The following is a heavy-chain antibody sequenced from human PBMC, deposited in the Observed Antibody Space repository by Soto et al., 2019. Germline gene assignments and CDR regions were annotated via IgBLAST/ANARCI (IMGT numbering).Heavy chain of an antibody. Sequence: VQVVESGGDLVQPGGSLRLSCVVSGFTFSDFWMSWVRQAPGKGLDGVANIKHDGSETYYVGSVEGRFTISRDNTKDSLYLQMNSLRAEDTAVYYCARGGSWGPDFWGQGTLVTVSS. J-gene: IGHJ4*02. D-gene: IGHD2-15*01. V-gene: IGHV3-7*01. CDR2: IKHDGSET. CDR3: ARGGSWGPDF. CDR1: GFTFSDFW.